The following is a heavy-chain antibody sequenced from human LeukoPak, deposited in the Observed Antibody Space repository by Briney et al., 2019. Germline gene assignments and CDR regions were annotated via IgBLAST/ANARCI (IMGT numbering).Heavy chain of an antibody. CDR1: GYSISSGYY. D-gene: IGHD3-10*01. Sequence: SETLSLTCAVSGYSISSGYYWGWIRQPPGKGLEWIGRIYHSGNTYYNPSLKSRVTILVDTSKNQFSLKLSPVSAADTAVYYCARRWVDGSGSRYPFDYWGEGTLVTVSS. V-gene: IGHV4-38-2*01. J-gene: IGHJ4*02. CDR3: ARRWVDGSGSRYPFDY. CDR2: IYHSGNT.